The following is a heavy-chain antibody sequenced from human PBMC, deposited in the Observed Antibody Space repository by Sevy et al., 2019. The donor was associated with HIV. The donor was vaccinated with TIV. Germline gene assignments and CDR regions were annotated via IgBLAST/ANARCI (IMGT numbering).Heavy chain of an antibody. D-gene: IGHD3-22*01. J-gene: IGHJ5*02. Sequence: ASVKVSCKASGYTFTGYYMHWVRQAPGQGLEWMGWINPNRCGTNYAQKFQGRVTMTRDTSISTAYMELSRLRSDDTAVYYCARDRAPDYYYDSSGYYYPWGQGTLVTVSS. CDR2: INPNRCGT. CDR1: GYTFTGYY. CDR3: ARDRAPDYYYDSSGYYYP. V-gene: IGHV1-2*02.